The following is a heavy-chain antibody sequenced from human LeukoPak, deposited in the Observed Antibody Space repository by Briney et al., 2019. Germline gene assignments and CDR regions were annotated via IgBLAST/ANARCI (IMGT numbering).Heavy chain of an antibody. CDR1: GYSISSGYY. CDR2: IDHSGST. Sequence: SSETLSLTCTVSGYSISSGYYWGWIRQPPGKGLEWTGSIDHSGSTYYNPSLKSRVTISVDTSKNQFSLKLSSVTAADTAVYYCARRATGTTYAFDIWGQGTMVTVSS. CDR3: ARRATGTTYAFDI. V-gene: IGHV4-38-2*02. J-gene: IGHJ3*02. D-gene: IGHD1-1*01.